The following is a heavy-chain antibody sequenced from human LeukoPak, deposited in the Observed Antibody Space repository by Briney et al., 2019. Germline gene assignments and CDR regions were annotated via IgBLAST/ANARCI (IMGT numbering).Heavy chain of an antibody. CDR2: ISYDGSNK. CDR3: AREGIAAAGKRVEGFDY. D-gene: IGHD6-13*01. J-gene: IGHJ4*02. V-gene: IGHV3-30-3*01. CDR1: GFTFSSYA. Sequence: GRSLRLSCAASGFTFSSYAMHWVRQAPGKGLEWVAVISYDGSNKYYADSVKGRFTISRDNSKNTLYLQMNSLRAEDTAVYYCAREGIAAAGKRVEGFDYWGQGTLVTVSS.